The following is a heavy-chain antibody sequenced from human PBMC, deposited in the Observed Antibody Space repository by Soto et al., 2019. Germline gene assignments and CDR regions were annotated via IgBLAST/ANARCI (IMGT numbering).Heavy chain of an antibody. Sequence: EVQLVESGGGLVHPGRSLRLSWAASEFTFDDYAMHWVRQAPGKGLEWVAFISCSGVYTGYAYSVNGRFTISRDTAKNSLYLEMTSLRPEDTALYYCVKDKSLGGEASTYYFVFWGQGTLVTVSS. CDR2: ISCSGVYT. J-gene: IGHJ4*02. CDR3: VKDKSLGGEASTYYFVF. D-gene: IGHD2-21*01. CDR1: EFTFDDYA. V-gene: IGHV3-9*01.